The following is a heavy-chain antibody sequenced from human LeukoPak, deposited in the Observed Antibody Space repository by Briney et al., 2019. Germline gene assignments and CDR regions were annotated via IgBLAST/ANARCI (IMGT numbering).Heavy chain of an antibody. D-gene: IGHD3-10*01. V-gene: IGHV3-30*18. CDR1: GLTFSSYG. Sequence: GGSLRLSCAASGLTFSSYGMHWVRQAPGKGLEWVAVISYDGSNKYYADSVKGRFTISRDNSKNTLYLQMNSLRAEDTAVYYCAKGDSITMVRGRMDVWGKGTTVTVSS. CDR2: ISYDGSNK. J-gene: IGHJ6*04. CDR3: AKGDSITMVRGRMDV.